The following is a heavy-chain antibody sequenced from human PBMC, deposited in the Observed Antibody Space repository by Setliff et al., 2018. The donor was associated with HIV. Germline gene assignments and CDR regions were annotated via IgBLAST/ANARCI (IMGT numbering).Heavy chain of an antibody. CDR1: GYSISSGYY. V-gene: IGHV4-38-2*01. CDR2: IYHSGST. Sequence: PSETLSLTCAVSGYSISSGYYWGRIRQPPGKGLEWIGSIYHSGSTYYNPSLKSRVTISVDTSKNQFSLKLSSVTAADTAVYYCASLQFTYYYDSSGFGSDPFDIWGQGTMVTVSS. D-gene: IGHD3-22*01. J-gene: IGHJ3*02. CDR3: ASLQFTYYYDSSGFGSDPFDI.